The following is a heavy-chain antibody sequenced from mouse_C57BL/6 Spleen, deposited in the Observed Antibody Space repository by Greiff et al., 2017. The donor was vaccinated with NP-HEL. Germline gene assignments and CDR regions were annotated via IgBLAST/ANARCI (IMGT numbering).Heavy chain of an antibody. V-gene: IGHV1-26*01. CDR2: INPNHGGT. Sequence: EVQLQQSGPELVKPGASVKISCKASGYTFTDYYMNWVKQSHGKSLEWIGDINPNHGGTSYNQKFKGTATVTVAKSSSTAYMELRSLTSEDSAVYYCARSTIDYYGGWYFDVWGTGTTVTVSS. CDR1: GYTFTDYY. CDR3: ARSTIDYYGGWYFDV. J-gene: IGHJ1*03. D-gene: IGHD1-1*01.